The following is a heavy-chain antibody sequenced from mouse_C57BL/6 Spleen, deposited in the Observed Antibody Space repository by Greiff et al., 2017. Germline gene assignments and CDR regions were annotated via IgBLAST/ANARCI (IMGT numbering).Heavy chain of an antibody. CDR2: ISYDGSN. V-gene: IGHV3-6*01. CDR3: AREGEGYFDV. CDR1: GYSITSGYF. J-gene: IGHJ1*03. Sequence: EVQLQQSGPGLVKPSQSLSLTCSATGYSITSGYFWNWIRQFPGNKLEWMGYISYDGSNNSNSSLKNRISLTRATSKNQFFRRLNSVAAEDAATYYGAREGEGYFDVWGTGTTVTVSS.